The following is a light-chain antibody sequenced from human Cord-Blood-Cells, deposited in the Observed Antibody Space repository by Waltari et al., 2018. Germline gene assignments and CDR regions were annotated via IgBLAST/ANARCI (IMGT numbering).Light chain of an antibody. Sequence: DIQMTQYPSTLSAAVGDRVTITCRASQSISSWLAWYHPKPGKAPKLLIYDASSLESGVPSRFSGSGSGTEFTLTISSLQPDDFATYYCQQYNSYSTFCQGTRLEIK. CDR2: DAS. CDR3: QQYNSYST. V-gene: IGKV1-5*01. J-gene: IGKJ5*01. CDR1: QSISSW.